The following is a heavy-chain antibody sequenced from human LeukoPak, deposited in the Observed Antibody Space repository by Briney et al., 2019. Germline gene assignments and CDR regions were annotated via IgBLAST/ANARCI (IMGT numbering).Heavy chain of an antibody. CDR2: IYYSGST. CDR3: ARDKDGYEIFDAFDI. J-gene: IGHJ3*02. D-gene: IGHD5-12*01. CDR1: GGSISSGGYC. Sequence: SETLSLTCTVSGGSISSGGYCWSWIRQHPGKGLEWIGYIYYSGSTYYHPSLKSRVTISVDTSKNQFSLKLSSVTAADTAVYYCARDKDGYEIFDAFDIWGQGTMVTVSS. V-gene: IGHV4-31*03.